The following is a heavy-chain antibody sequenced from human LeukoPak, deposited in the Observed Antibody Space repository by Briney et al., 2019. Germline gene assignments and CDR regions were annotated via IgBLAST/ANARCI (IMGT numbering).Heavy chain of an antibody. V-gene: IGHV3-30-3*01. CDR1: GFTFSSYA. D-gene: IGHD6-13*01. CDR2: ISYDGSNK. Sequence: HPGGSLRLSCAASGFTFSSYAMHWVRQAPGKGLEWVAVISYDGSNKYYADSVKGRFTISRDNSKNTLYLQMNSLRSEDTAVYYCARDATAGTFDYWGQGTLVTVSS. CDR3: ARDATAGTFDY. J-gene: IGHJ4*02.